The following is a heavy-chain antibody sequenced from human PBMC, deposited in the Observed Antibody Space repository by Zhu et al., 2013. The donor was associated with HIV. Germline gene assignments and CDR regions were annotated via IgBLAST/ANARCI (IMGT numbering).Heavy chain of an antibody. J-gene: IGHJ5*02. CDR1: GGTFSSYA. CDR2: IIPIFGTA. V-gene: IGHV1-69*06. CDR3: AFSGLPDILTGYPNWFDP. Sequence: QVQLVQSGAEVKKPGSSVKVSCKASGGTFSSYAISWVRQAPGQGLEWMGGIIPIFGTANYAQKFQGRVTITADKSTSTAYMELSSLRSEDTAVYYCAFSGLPDILTGYPNWFDPWGQGTLVTVSS. D-gene: IGHD3-9*01.